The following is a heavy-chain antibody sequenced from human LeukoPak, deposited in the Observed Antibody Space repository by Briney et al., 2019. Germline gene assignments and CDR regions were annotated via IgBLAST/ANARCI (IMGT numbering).Heavy chain of an antibody. CDR2: VSSDGGTK. J-gene: IGHJ4*02. CDR1: KFTFSNYG. V-gene: IGHV3-30*18. Sequence: GGSLRLSCTASKFTFSNYGMQWVRQAPGKGLEWVAVVSSDGGTKYYADSVKARFTISRDNSRNTMYLRMNSLRAEDTAVYYCAKEYDSGGYGANFDYWGQGTLVTVSS. D-gene: IGHD3-10*01. CDR3: AKEYDSGGYGANFDY.